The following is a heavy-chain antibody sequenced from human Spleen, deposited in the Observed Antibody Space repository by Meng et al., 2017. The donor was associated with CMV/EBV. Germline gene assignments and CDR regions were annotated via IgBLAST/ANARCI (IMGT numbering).Heavy chain of an antibody. CDR2: VYYSGST. Sequence: LTCTVYSGSVNSGSYYWSWIRQPPGKGLEWIGYVYYSGSTNYNPSLKSRVTISVDTSKNQFSLKLSSVTAADTAIYFCARSNTKVDYWGQGTLVTVSS. J-gene: IGHJ4*02. CDR1: SGSVNSGSYY. D-gene: IGHD2-2*01. V-gene: IGHV4-61*01. CDR3: ARSNTKVDY.